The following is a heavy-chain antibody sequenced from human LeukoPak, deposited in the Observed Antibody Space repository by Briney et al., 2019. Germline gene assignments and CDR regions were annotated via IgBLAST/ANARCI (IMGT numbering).Heavy chain of an antibody. CDR2: ISAYNGNT. D-gene: IGHD2-2*02. Sequence: EASVKVSCKASGYTFTSYGISWVRQAPGQGLEWMGWISAYNGNTYYAQKLQGRVTMTTDTSTSTAYMELRSLRSDDTAVYYCARDRCSSTSCYTTAYNWFDPWGQGTLVTVSS. CDR1: GYTFTSYG. V-gene: IGHV1-18*01. CDR3: ARDRCSSTSCYTTAYNWFDP. J-gene: IGHJ5*02.